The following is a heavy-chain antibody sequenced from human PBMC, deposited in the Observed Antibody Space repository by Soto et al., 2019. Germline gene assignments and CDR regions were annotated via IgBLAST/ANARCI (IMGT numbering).Heavy chain of an antibody. CDR2: IFNSGGT. D-gene: IGHD4-17*01. J-gene: IGHJ4*02. CDR1: GGSVRSGNHY. V-gene: IGHV4-61*01. CDR3: ATDSDTVTTGY. Sequence: SETLSLTCSVSGGSVRSGNHYWSWIRQPPGKGLEWIGYIFNSGGTKYNPSLKSRVSISADMSKNQFSLNLTSVTAADTAVYYCATDSDTVTTGYWGQGTPVTVSS.